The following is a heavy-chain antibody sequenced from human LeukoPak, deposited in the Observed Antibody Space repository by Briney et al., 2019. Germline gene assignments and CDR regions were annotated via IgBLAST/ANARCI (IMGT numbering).Heavy chain of an antibody. CDR2: INTNSGGT. D-gene: IGHD3-10*01. CDR3: ARDRTKIPGITMVRGVTKFYYYYMDA. CDR1: GYTFTGYY. Sequence: ASVKVSCKASGYTFTGYYMHWVRQAPGQGLEWMGWINTNSGGTNYAQKFQGRVTMTRDTSISTAYMELSRLRSDDTAVYFCARDRTKIPGITMVRGVTKFYYYYMDAWGKGTTVTVSS. J-gene: IGHJ6*03. V-gene: IGHV1-2*02.